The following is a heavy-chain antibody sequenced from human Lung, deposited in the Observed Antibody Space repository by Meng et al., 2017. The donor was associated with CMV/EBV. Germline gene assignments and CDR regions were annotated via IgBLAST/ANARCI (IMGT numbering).Heavy chain of an antibody. V-gene: IGHV6-1*01. CDR2: TYYRSKWYN. Sequence: GPGLTQTLQTPPLNCASAGDSVSSNSADLNWIRQSPSRGLELLGRTYYRSKWYNDYAVSVKSRITINPDTSKNQFSLQLNSVTPEDTAVYYCARGGMGLDYWGQGTLVTVSS. CDR1: GDSVSSNSAD. CDR3: ARGGMGLDY. D-gene: IGHD3-16*01. J-gene: IGHJ4*02.